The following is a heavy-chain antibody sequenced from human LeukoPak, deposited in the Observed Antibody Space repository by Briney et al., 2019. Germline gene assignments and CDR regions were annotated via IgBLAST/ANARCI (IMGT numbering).Heavy chain of an antibody. Sequence: GGSLRFSCAVSGLTLSNVWMNWVRQAPGKGLEWVGRIKSKTAGGTTDFAAPVKGRFTISRDDSKNTLYLQMNSLTSEDSAVYYCAQGSGQYYEYWGQGTLVTVSS. V-gene: IGHV3-15*07. J-gene: IGHJ4*02. CDR3: AQGSGQYYEY. CDR2: IKSKTAGGTT. D-gene: IGHD3-22*01. CDR1: GLTLSNVW.